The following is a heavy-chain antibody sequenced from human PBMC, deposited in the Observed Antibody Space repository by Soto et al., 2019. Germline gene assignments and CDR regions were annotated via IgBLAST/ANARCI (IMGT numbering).Heavy chain of an antibody. V-gene: IGHV4-4*02. D-gene: IGHD6-13*01. Sequence: QVQLQESGPGLVRPSGTLSLTCAVSGGSISSDNWWSWVRQPPGKGLEWIGEIYHSGSTNYNPSLKSRVTMSVVPSKNLFSLTLISVTAADTAFYYCARDQGSHPGDWGQGTLVSVSS. CDR3: ARDQGSHPGD. CDR2: IYHSGST. J-gene: IGHJ4*02. CDR1: GGSISSDNW.